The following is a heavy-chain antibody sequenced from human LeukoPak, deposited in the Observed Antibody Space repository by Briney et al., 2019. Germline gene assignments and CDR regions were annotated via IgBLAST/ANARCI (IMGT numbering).Heavy chain of an antibody. CDR2: ISAYNGNT. V-gene: IGHV1-18*01. Sequence: GASVKVSCKASGYTFTSYGISWVRQAPGQGLEWMGWISAYNGNTNYAQKLQGRVTMTTDTSTSTAYMELRSLRSDDTAVYYCARVSLRFGELSPPDYWGQGTLVTVSS. D-gene: IGHD3-10*01. J-gene: IGHJ4*02. CDR1: GYTFTSYG. CDR3: ARVSLRFGELSPPDY.